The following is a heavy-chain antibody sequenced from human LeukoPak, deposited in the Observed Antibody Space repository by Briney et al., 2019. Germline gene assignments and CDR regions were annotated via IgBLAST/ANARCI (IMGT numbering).Heavy chain of an antibody. D-gene: IGHD6-19*01. CDR3: ATNIAVAGRSLDY. CDR1: GFTFSSYW. V-gene: IGHV3-7*01. CDR2: IKQDGSEK. J-gene: IGHJ4*02. Sequence: GGSLRLSCAASGFTFSSYWMSWVRQAPGKGLEWVANIKQDGSEKYYVDSVKGRFTISRDNAKNSLYLQMNSLRAEDTAVYYCATNIAVAGRSLDYWGQGTLVTVSS.